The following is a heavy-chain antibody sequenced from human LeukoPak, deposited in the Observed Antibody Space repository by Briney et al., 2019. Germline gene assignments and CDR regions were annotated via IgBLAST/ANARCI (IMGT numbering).Heavy chain of an antibody. CDR3: ANGNRCTSPNCLGYYYFYMDV. J-gene: IGHJ6*03. V-gene: IGHV3-23*01. D-gene: IGHD2-8*01. CDR1: GFTFSSYS. CDR2: FSGSGGTT. Sequence: GGSLRLSCAASGFTFSSYSMNWVRQAPGRGLEWVSGFSGSGGTTYYADSVKGRFTISRDNSKNTLYLQMNSLRAEDTAVYYCANGNRCTSPNCLGYYYFYMDVWGKGTTVTVSS.